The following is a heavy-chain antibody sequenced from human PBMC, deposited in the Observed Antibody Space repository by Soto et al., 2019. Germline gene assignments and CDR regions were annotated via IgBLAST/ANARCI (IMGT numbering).Heavy chain of an antibody. CDR3: ARGLSTGALNWFAP. CDR2: ISHSGTT. CDR1: GGSFSGYY. J-gene: IGHJ5*02. D-gene: IGHD2-8*02. Sequence: PSETLSLTCAGYGGSFSGYYWSWIRQPPGKRLEWIGEISHSGTTYYIPSLKSRVTISIDRSKNQFSLKLTSVTAADTAVYYCARGLSTGALNWFAPWGQGTLVTVSS. V-gene: IGHV4-34*01.